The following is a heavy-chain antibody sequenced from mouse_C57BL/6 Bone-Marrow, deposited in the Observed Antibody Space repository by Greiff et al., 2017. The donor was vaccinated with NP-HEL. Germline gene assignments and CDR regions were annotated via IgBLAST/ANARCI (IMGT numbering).Heavy chain of an antibody. D-gene: IGHD2-3*01. CDR1: GYTFTSYW. CDR3: AGGWLLRSAMDY. J-gene: IGHJ4*01. Sequence: QVQLQQPGAELVKPGASVKLSCKASGYTFTSYWMHWVKQRPGQGLEWIGMIHPNSGSTNYNEKFKSKATLTVDKSSSTAYMQRSSLTSEDSAVYDCAGGWLLRSAMDYWGQGTSVTVSS. CDR2: IHPNSGST. V-gene: IGHV1-64*01.